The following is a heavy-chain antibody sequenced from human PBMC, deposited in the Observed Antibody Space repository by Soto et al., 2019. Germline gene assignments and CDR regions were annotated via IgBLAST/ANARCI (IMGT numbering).Heavy chain of an antibody. CDR2: INPSGGST. CDR1: GYTFTSYY. V-gene: IGHV1-46*03. D-gene: IGHD3-9*01. CDR3: ARDHYDILTGYTAYYFDY. Sequence: VKVSCKASGYTFTSYYVHWVRQAPGQGLEWMGIINPSGGSTSYAQKFQGRVTMTRDTSTSTVYMELSSLRSEDTAVYYCARDHYDILTGYTAYYFDYWGQGTLVTVSS. J-gene: IGHJ4*02.